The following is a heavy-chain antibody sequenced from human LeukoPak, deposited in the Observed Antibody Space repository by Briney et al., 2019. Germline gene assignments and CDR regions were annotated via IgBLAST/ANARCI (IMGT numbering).Heavy chain of an antibody. J-gene: IGHJ4*02. CDR3: TRYNNDHFDY. V-gene: IGHV3-33*01. D-gene: IGHD1-14*01. CDR2: IAYDGSRA. CDR1: GFTFGGYG. Sequence: GGSLRLSCAGSGFTFGGYGMHWFRQTPGKGLEWVAVIAYDGSRAFYADSVKGRFTISRDNSKNTMYVQMDDLRAEDTAVYYCTRYNNDHFDYWGQGTLVTVSS.